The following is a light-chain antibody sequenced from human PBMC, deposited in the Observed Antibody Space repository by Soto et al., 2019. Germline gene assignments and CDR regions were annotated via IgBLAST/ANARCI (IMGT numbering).Light chain of an antibody. CDR3: QQRGRWPLT. V-gene: IGKV3D-20*02. J-gene: IGKJ4*01. Sequence: ESVFTQSPGTLSFSPGERATLSCRASQSITSSLLAWYQQKPGQAPRLLIYGASCRATGIPARFSGSGSGTDFPLTISSLEPEDFAVYYCQQRGRWPLTFGGGTKVDIK. CDR2: GAS. CDR1: QSITSSL.